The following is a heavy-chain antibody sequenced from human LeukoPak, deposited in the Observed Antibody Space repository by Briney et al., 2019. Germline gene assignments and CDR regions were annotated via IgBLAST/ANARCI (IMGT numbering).Heavy chain of an antibody. D-gene: IGHD3-16*01. Sequence: GGSLRLSCAASGFTFSTYSMTWVRQAPGKGLEWVAFIRYDGSNKYYADSVKGRFTISRDNSKNTLYLQMNSLRAEDTAVYYCAKEGYYDYVWGSYHKKSADYWGQGTLVTVSS. CDR1: GFTFSTYS. CDR3: AKEGYYDYVWGSYHKKSADY. J-gene: IGHJ4*02. V-gene: IGHV3-30*02. CDR2: IRYDGSNK.